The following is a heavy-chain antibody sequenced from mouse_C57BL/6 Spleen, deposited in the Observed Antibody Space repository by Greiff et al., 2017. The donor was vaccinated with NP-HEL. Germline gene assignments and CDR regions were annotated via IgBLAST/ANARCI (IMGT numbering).Heavy chain of an antibody. CDR1: GYTFTSYG. CDR3: ARRGVTTVDYYAMGY. V-gene: IGHV1-81*01. CDR2: IYPRSGNT. J-gene: IGHJ4*01. D-gene: IGHD1-1*01. Sequence: QVQLQQSGAELARPGASVKLSCKASGYTFTSYGISWVKQRTGQGLEWIGEIYPRSGNTYYNEKFKGKATLTADKSSSTAYMELRSLTSEDSAVYFCARRGVTTVDYYAMGYWGQGTSVTVSS.